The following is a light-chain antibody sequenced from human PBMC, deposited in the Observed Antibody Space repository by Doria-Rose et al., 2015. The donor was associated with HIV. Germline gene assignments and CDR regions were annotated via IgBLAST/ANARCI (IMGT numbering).Light chain of an antibody. J-gene: IGKJ3*01. CDR3: QQYYGTPS. V-gene: IGKV4-1*01. CDR2: WAS. Sequence: DIRVTQSPESLGMSLGERATLNCKSNQGLLYTSKNYLARYQQKPGQPPKLLIYWASTRQSGVPARFSGSGSGTDFTLTISSLEAEDVAVYYCQQYYGTPSFGPGTTVDIK. CDR1: QGLLYTSKNY.